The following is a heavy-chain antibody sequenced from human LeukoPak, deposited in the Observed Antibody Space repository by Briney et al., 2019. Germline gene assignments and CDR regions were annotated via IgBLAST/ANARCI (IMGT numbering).Heavy chain of an antibody. D-gene: IGHD5-12*01. Sequence: SGPTLVNPTQTLTLTCTFSGFSLSTSGMRVSWIRQPPGKALEWLARIDWDDDKLYSTSLKTRLTISKDTSKNQVVLTMTNMDPVDTATYYCARMIIVAGYFDYWGQGTLVTVSS. CDR3: ARMIIVAGYFDY. CDR2: IDWDDDK. V-gene: IGHV2-70*04. CDR1: GFSLSTSGMR. J-gene: IGHJ4*02.